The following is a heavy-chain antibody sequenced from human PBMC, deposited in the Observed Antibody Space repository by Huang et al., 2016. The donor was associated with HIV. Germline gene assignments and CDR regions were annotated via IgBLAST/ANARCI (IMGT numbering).Heavy chain of an antibody. CDR3: ASGGYYDYVWGSYRLDY. D-gene: IGHD3-16*02. V-gene: IGHV1-46*01. J-gene: IGHJ4*02. Sequence: QVQLVQSGAEVKKPGASVKVSCKASGYTFTSYYMHWVRQAPGQGLEWMVILNPSGGSTSYAQKFQGRVTMTRDTSTSTVYMELSSLRSEDTAVYYCASGGYYDYVWGSYRLDYWGQGTLVTVSS. CDR2: LNPSGGST. CDR1: GYTFTSYY.